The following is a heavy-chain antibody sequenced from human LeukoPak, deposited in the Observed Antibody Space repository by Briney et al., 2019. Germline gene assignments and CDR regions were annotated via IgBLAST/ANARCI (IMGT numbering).Heavy chain of an antibody. V-gene: IGHV4-59*01. J-gene: IGHJ5*02. CDR2: IYYGGST. CDR1: GGSISSYY. CDR3: ARDGTYYDYVWGSYHHNWFDP. D-gene: IGHD3-16*02. Sequence: SETLSLTCTVSGGSISSYYWSWIRQPPGKGLEWIGYIYYGGSTNYNPSLKSRVTISVDTSKNQFSLKLSSVTAADTAVYYCARDGTYYDYVWGSYHHNWFDPWGQGTLVTVSS.